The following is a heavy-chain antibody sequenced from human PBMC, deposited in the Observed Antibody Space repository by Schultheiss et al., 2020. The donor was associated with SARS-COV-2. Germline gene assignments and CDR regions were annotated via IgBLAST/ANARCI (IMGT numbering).Heavy chain of an antibody. CDR2: IYYSGST. CDR3: ATSDSYSFYFDY. V-gene: IGHV4-59*12. Sequence: SETLSLTCTVSGGSISSYYWSWIRQPPGKGLEWIGYIYYSGSTFYNPSLQSPGTISIDTSKNQFSLKLSSVTAADTAVYYCATSDSYSFYFDYWGQGTLVTVSS. J-gene: IGHJ4*02. CDR1: GGSISSYY. D-gene: IGHD2-21*02.